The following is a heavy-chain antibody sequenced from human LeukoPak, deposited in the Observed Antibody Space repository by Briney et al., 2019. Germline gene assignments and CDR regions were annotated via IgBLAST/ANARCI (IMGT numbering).Heavy chain of an antibody. CDR2: IYSGGIT. Sequence: GGSLRLSCAASGSTVSTNYMSWVRQAPGKGLECDSLIYSGGITQYADSVKGRFTISRDNSKNTLYLQMTSLRAEDTAVYHCARDGYYDSSGYRKHDGFDIWGQGTLVTVSS. D-gene: IGHD3-22*01. J-gene: IGHJ3*02. CDR1: GSTVSTNY. CDR3: ARDGYYDSSGYRKHDGFDI. V-gene: IGHV3-66*01.